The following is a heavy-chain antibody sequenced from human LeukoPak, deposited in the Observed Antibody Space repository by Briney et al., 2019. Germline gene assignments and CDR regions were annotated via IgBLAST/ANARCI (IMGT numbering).Heavy chain of an antibody. V-gene: IGHV3-15*01. CDR1: GFTFSSYS. J-gene: IGHJ4*02. Sequence: GGSLRLSCAASGFTFSSYSMSWVRQAPGKGLEWVGRIKAKAHGGTIEYAAPVKGRFTISRDDSKNTLYLQMNSLKTEDTAVYYCTTDGVGVEGATYDNWGQGTLVSVSS. CDR3: TTDGVGVEGATYDN. CDR2: IKAKAHGGTI. D-gene: IGHD1-26*01.